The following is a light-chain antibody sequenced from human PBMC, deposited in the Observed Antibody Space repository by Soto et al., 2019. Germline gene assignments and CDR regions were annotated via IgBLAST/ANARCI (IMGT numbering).Light chain of an antibody. V-gene: IGKV3-20*01. Sequence: DIVLTQSPGTLSLSPGERDTLSCRASQSVSSSYLAWYQQKPGQAPRLLIYGASSRATGIPHRFSGSGSGTDFTLTISRLEPEDFAVYYCQQYGSSPPITFGQGTRLEIK. CDR1: QSVSSSY. CDR3: QQYGSSPPIT. J-gene: IGKJ5*01. CDR2: GAS.